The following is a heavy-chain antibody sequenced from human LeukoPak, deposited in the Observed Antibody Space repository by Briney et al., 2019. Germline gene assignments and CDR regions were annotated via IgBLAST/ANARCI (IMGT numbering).Heavy chain of an antibody. V-gene: IGHV4-59*11. CDR1: GGSISSHY. J-gene: IGHJ4*02. Sequence: SETLSFTCTVSGGSISSHYWSWIRQPPGKGLEWIGYIYYSGSTNYNPSLKSRVTISVDTSKNQFSLKLSSVTAADTAVYYCARADDDSSGALDYWGQGTLVTVSS. CDR3: ARADDDSSGALDY. CDR2: IYYSGST. D-gene: IGHD3-22*01.